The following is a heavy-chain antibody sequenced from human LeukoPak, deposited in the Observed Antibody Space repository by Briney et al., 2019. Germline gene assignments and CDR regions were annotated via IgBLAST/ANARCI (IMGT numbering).Heavy chain of an antibody. V-gene: IGHV4-61*02. Sequence: SETLSLTCTVSGGSISSNNHYWSWIRQPAGKGLEWIGRISTSGYTHYNPSLMSRVTMSIDTSKNQFSLKLSSVTAADTAVYYCARRPGAGSRDCWFDPWGQGTLVTVSS. CDR3: ARRPGAGSRDCWFDP. CDR2: ISTSGYT. CDR1: GGSISSNNHY. D-gene: IGHD2-21*01. J-gene: IGHJ5*02.